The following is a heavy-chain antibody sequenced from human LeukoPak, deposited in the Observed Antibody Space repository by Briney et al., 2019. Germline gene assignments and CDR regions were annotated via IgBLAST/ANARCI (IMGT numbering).Heavy chain of an antibody. J-gene: IGHJ5*02. CDR2: ISSSSSYI. Sequence: GGSLRLSCAASGFTFSSYSMNWVRQAPGKGLEWVSSISSSSSYIYYADSVKGRFTISRDNAKNSLYLQMNSLRAQDTAVYYCARDLGRRQQLEPNWFDPWGQGTLVTVSS. CDR3: ARDLGRRQQLEPNWFDP. V-gene: IGHV3-21*01. D-gene: IGHD6-13*01. CDR1: GFTFSSYS.